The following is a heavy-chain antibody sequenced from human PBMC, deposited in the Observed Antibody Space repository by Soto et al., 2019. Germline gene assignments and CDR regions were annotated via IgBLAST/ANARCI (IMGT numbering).Heavy chain of an antibody. J-gene: IGHJ4*02. Sequence: ASVNVSCKVSGYTLTELSMHWVRQAPGKGLEWMGGFDPEDGETIYAQKFQGRVTMTEDTSTDTAYMELSSLRSEDTAVYYCAVKGAPQYSSGWYYFDYWGQGTLVTVSS. CDR3: AVKGAPQYSSGWYYFDY. CDR1: GYTLTELS. V-gene: IGHV1-24*01. D-gene: IGHD6-19*01. CDR2: FDPEDGET.